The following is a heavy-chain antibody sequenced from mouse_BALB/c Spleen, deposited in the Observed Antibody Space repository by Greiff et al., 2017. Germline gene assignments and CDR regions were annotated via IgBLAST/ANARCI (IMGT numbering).Heavy chain of an antibody. J-gene: IGHJ4*01. CDR2: IYPGNGDT. Sequence: QVQLKQPGAELVKPGASVKMSCKASGYTFTSYNMHWVKQTPGQGLEWIGAIYPGNGDTSYNQKFKGKATLPADKSSSTAYMQLSSLTSEDSAVYYCARSGGYDGAMDYWGQGTSVTVSS. CDR1: GYTFTSYN. CDR3: ARSGGYDGAMDY. D-gene: IGHD2-14*01. V-gene: IGHV1-12*01.